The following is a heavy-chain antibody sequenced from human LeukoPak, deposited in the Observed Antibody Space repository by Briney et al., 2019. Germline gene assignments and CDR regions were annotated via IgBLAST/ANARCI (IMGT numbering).Heavy chain of an antibody. CDR2: ISDSGSTI. Sequence: GGSLRLSCAASGFTFSDYYMSWIRQAPGKGLEWISYISDSGSTIYYADSVKGRFTISRDNAKNSLYLQMNSLRAEDTAVYYCARGNDFWSGYYSYYWGQGTLVTVSS. V-gene: IGHV3-11*01. J-gene: IGHJ4*02. CDR1: GFTFSDYY. CDR3: ARGNDFWSGYYSYY. D-gene: IGHD3-3*01.